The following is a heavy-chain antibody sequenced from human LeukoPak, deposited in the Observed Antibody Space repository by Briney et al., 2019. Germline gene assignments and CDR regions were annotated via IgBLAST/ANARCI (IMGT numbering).Heavy chain of an antibody. V-gene: IGHV3-48*02. Sequence: GGSLRLSCAASGFTFSSYGMNWVRQAPGKGLEWVSYISISSSTIYYADSEKGRFTSSRDNAKNSLYLQMNSLRDEDTAVYYCARLMSSSGGFHAFAIWGQGTMVTVSS. CDR3: ARLMSSSGGFHAFAI. J-gene: IGHJ3*02. CDR1: GFTFSSYG. D-gene: IGHD6-13*01. CDR2: ISISSSTI.